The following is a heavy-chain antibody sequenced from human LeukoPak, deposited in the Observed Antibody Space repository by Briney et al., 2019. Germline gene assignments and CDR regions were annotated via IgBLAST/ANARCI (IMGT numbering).Heavy chain of an antibody. J-gene: IGHJ4*02. D-gene: IGHD5-24*01. Sequence: EASVKVSCKASGYTFINNDINWVRQATGQGLEWMGWMNANTGNTGYAQKFQGRVTMTRDTSTSTVYMELSSLRSEDTAVYYCARDPSEGVMATLLDYWGQGTLVTVSS. V-gene: IGHV1-8*01. CDR1: GYTFINND. CDR3: ARDPSEGVMATLLDY. CDR2: MNANTGNT.